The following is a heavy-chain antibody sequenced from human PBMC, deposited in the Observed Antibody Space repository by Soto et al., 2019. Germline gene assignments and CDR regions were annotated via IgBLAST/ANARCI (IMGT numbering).Heavy chain of an antibody. V-gene: IGHV4-61*01. CDR3: ARDIGQWLGYYYYGMDV. CDR1: GGSVNSGNYY. CDR2: IYYSGST. Sequence: QVQLQESGPGLVKPSETLSLTCTVSGGSVNSGNYYWSWIRQSPGKGLEWIGHIYYSGSTNYNPSLKSRVTMSVDKSKNQFSLKLSSVTAADTAVYYCARDIGQWLGYYYYGMDVWGQGTTVTVSS. D-gene: IGHD6-19*01. J-gene: IGHJ6*02.